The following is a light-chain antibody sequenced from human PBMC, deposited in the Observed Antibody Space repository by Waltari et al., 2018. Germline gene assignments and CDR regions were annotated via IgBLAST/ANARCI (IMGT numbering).Light chain of an antibody. J-gene: IGLJ1*01. CDR3: NSRDSDGNPFV. V-gene: IGLV3-19*01. Sequence: SSELTQDPAVSVALGQTVKITCQGDSLPYYSANWYLQRPGQAPLLVMYGKNNRPSGIPDRFSGSYSGDTSSLTIAGAQAEDEADYYCNSRDSDGNPFVFGPATKVTVL. CDR2: GKN. CDR1: SLPYYS.